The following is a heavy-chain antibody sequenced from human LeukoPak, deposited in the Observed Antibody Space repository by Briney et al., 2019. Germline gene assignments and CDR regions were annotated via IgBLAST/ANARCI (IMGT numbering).Heavy chain of an antibody. V-gene: IGHV3-23*01. CDR2: ISDSGTNT. J-gene: IGHJ4*02. CDR1: GFTFSNYA. Sequence: GGSLRLSCAASGFTFSNYAMAWVRQAPGKGLEWVSAISDSGTNTYYADSVKGRFTVSRDNSKNTLCLQMNSLRAEGTAVYYCAKDSGSFDYWGQGTLVTVSS. D-gene: IGHD1-26*01. CDR3: AKDSGSFDY.